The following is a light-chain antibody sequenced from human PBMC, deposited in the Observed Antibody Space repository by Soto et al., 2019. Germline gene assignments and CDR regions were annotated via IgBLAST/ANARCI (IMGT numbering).Light chain of an antibody. J-gene: IGKJ2*01. V-gene: IGKV3-15*01. CDR1: QSVSSN. Sequence: EIVMTQSPATLSVSPGERATLSCRASQSVSSNLAWYQQNPGQAPRLLIYRASTRATVIPARFSGSGSGTAFNLTISSLQSEDFAVYYCQQYNNWPPYTFGQGTKLEIK. CDR2: RAS. CDR3: QQYNNWPPYT.